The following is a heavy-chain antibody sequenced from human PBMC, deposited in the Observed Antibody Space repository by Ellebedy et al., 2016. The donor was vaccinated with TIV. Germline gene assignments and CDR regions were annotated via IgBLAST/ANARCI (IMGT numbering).Heavy chain of an antibody. V-gene: IGHV3-7*01. D-gene: IGHD3-10*01. J-gene: IGHJ4*02. CDR2: INQDGSER. CDR3: ARDHVMGSY. CDR1: GFTFSGYW. Sequence: GGSLRLXCAASGFTFSGYWMSWVRQVPGKGLEWVANINQDGSERNYVDSVKGRFAISRDNAKNSLYLQMNSLRVEDTAVYYCARDHVMGSYWGQGTLVSVSS.